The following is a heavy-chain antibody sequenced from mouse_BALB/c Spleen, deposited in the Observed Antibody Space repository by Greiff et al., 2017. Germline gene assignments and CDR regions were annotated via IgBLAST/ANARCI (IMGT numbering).Heavy chain of an antibody. CDR2: INSNGGST. CDR3: ASLYYGSSY. Sequence: EVMLVESGGGLVQPGGSLKLSCAASGFTFSSYGMSWVRQTPDKRLELVATINSNGGSTYYPDSVKGRFTISRDNAKNTLYLQMSSLKSEDTAMYYCASLYYGSSYWGQGTTLTVSS. V-gene: IGHV5-6-3*01. D-gene: IGHD1-1*01. J-gene: IGHJ2*01. CDR1: GFTFSSYG.